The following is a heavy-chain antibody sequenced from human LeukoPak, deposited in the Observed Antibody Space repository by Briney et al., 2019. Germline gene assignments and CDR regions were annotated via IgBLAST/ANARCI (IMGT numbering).Heavy chain of an antibody. V-gene: IGHV1-69*06. J-gene: IGHJ6*04. Sequence: ASVKVSCKASGGTFSSYAISWVRQAPGQGLEWMGGIIPIFGTANYAQKFQGRVTITADKSTSTAYMELSSLRSEDTAVYYWARDGSGPYYGMDVWGKGTTVAVSS. CDR1: GGTFSSYA. CDR2: IIPIFGTA. CDR3: ARDGSGPYYGMDV. D-gene: IGHD3-10*01.